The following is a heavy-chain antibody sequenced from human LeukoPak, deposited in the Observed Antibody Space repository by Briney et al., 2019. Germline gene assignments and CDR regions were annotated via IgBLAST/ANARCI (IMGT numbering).Heavy chain of an antibody. Sequence: GGSLRLSCAASGFTFSSYWMSWVRQAPGKGLEWVSSISSSSSYIYYADSVKGRFTISRDNAKNSLYLQMNSLRAEDTAVYYCARDSVRYYDILTGYYRSAFDIWGQGTMVTVSS. CDR2: ISSSSSYI. D-gene: IGHD3-9*01. J-gene: IGHJ3*02. CDR1: GFTFSSYW. CDR3: ARDSVRYYDILTGYYRSAFDI. V-gene: IGHV3-21*01.